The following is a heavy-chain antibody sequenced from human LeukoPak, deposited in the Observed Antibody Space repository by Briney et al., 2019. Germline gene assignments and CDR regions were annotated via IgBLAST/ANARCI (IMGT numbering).Heavy chain of an antibody. J-gene: IGHJ4*02. CDR3: AVEMATIKDY. Sequence: GGSLRLSCAASGFTVSSNYMSWDRQAPGKGLEWVSVIYSGGSTYYADSVKGRFTISRDNSKNTLYLQMNSLRAEDTAVYYCAVEMATIKDYWGQGTLATVSS. CDR2: IYSGGST. CDR1: GFTVSSNY. V-gene: IGHV3-66*01. D-gene: IGHD5-12*01.